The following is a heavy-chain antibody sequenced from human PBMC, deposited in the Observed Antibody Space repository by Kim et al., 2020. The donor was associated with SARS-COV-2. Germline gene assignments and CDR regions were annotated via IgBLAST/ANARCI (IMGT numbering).Heavy chain of an antibody. CDR1: GGSFSGYY. J-gene: IGHJ6*02. CDR2: INHSGST. Sequence: SETLSLTCAVYGGSFSGYYWSWIRQPPGKGLEWIGEINHSGSTNYNPSLKSRVTISVDTSKNQFSLKLSSVTAADTAVYYCARESVKYYYGSGSYYQPYYYYGMDVWGQGTTVTVSS. D-gene: IGHD3-10*01. V-gene: IGHV4-34*01. CDR3: ARESVKYYYGSGSYYQPYYYYGMDV.